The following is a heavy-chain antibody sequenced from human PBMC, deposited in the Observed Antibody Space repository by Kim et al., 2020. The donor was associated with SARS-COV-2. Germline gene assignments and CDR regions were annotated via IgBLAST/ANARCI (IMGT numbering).Heavy chain of an antibody. V-gene: IGHV3-64D*06. Sequence: GGSLRLSCSASGFTFSNYAMHWVRQAPGKGLDYVSSISSNGVGTYYADSVKGRFTISRDNSNNTLYLQMSSLRVEDTAVYFCVQGVRCSSTSCYRGSVFDIWGQGTMVTVSS. CDR2: ISSNGVGT. CDR3: VQGVRCSSTSCYRGSVFDI. CDR1: GFTFSNYA. D-gene: IGHD2-2*01. J-gene: IGHJ3*02.